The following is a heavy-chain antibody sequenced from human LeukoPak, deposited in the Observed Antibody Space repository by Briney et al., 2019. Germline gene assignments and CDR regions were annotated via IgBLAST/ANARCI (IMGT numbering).Heavy chain of an antibody. CDR1: GGSISSYY. Sequence: SETLSLTCTVSGGSISSYYWSWIRQPPGKGLEWIGEINHSGSTNYNPSLKSRVTISVDTSKNQFSLKLSSVTAADTAVYYCARDSSSWFLWGQGTLVTVSS. CDR2: INHSGST. V-gene: IGHV4-34*01. CDR3: ARDSSSWFL. J-gene: IGHJ4*02. D-gene: IGHD6-13*01.